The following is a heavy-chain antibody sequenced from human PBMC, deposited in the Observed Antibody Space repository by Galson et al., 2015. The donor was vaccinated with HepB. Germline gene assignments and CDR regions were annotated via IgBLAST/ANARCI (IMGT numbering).Heavy chain of an antibody. CDR3: AFYSALHFQN. Sequence: PALVKPTQTLTLTCTFSGFSLTTSGVGVGWIRQPPGKALEWLALIYWDDVRRYRPSLETRLSTTKDTSRSQVVLTMTDMDPMDTATYYCAFYSALHFQNWGQGTLVTVPS. CDR1: GFSLTTSGVG. CDR2: IYWDDVR. D-gene: IGHD2/OR15-2a*01. J-gene: IGHJ1*01. V-gene: IGHV2-5*02.